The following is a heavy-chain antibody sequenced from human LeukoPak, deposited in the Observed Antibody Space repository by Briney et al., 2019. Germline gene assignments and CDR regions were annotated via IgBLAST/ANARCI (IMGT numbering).Heavy chain of an antibody. J-gene: IGHJ4*02. CDR3: AKGWQWLSSF. D-gene: IGHD6-19*01. CDR1: GFTFSSYG. V-gene: IGHV3-30*18. CDR2: ISYDGSNK. Sequence: PGGSLRLSCAASGFTFSSYGMHWVRQAPGKGLEWVAVISYDGSNKYYADSVKGRFTISRDNSKNTLYLQMNSLRAEDTAVYYCAKGWQWLSSFWGQGTLVTVPS.